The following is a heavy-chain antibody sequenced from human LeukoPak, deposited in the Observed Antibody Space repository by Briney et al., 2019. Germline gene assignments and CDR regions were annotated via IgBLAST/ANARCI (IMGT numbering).Heavy chain of an antibody. CDR1: GGSFSGYY. CDR3: ARRTSTSSSPYKNYYYGMDV. V-gene: IGHV4-34*01. D-gene: IGHD2-2*01. J-gene: IGHJ6*02. CDR2: INHSGGT. Sequence: SETLSLTCAVYGGSFSGYYWSWIRQPPGKGLEWIGEINHSGGTNYNPSLKSRVTISVDTSKNQFSLKLSSVTAADTAVYYCARRTSTSSSPYKNYYYGMDVWGQGTTVTVSS.